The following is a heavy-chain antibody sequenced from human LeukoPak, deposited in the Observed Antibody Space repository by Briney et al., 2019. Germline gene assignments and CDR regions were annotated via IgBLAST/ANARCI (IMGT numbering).Heavy chain of an antibody. D-gene: IGHD1-14*01. CDR2: ISSSSSTI. J-gene: IGHJ4*02. Sequence: GGSLRLSCAASGFTFSSYSMNWVRQAPGKGLEGVSYISSSSSTIYYADSVKGRFTISRDNAKSSLYLQMNSLRAEDTAVYYCANTAGYKVYWGQGTLVTVSS. CDR3: ANTAGYKVY. V-gene: IGHV3-48*01. CDR1: GFTFSSYS.